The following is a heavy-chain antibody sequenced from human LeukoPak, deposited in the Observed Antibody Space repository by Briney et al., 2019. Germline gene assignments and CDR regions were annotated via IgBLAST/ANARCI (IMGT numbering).Heavy chain of an antibody. V-gene: IGHV1-2*02. CDR3: AREGYYDSGSYYIV. D-gene: IGHD3-10*01. CDR2: INPNIGGT. CDR1: GYTFTGYY. J-gene: IGHJ4*02. Sequence: ASVKVSCKASGYTFTGYYIHWVRQAPGQGLEWMGWINPNIGGTKYAQKFQVRVTMTRDTSITTAYMELSRLRSDDTALYYCAREGYYDSGSYYIVWGQGTLVTVSS.